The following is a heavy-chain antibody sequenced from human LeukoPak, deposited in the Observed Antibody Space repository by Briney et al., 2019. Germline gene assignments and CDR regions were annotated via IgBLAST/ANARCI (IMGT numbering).Heavy chain of an antibody. CDR3: AELGITMIGGV. CDR2: ISSSGNNR. Sequence: GGSLRLSCAASGFTFSNAWMTWVRQAPGKGLEWVSSISSSGNNRYYGDSVKGRFTISRGNAKKSMYLEMNSLRADDTAVYYCAELGITMIGGVWGKGTTVTISS. CDR1: GFTFSNAW. D-gene: IGHD3-10*02. V-gene: IGHV3-11*04. J-gene: IGHJ6*04.